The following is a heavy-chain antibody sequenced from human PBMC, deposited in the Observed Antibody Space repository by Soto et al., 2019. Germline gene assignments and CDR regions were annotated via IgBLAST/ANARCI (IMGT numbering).Heavy chain of an antibody. Sequence: PGGSLRLSCAASGFTFSSYGMHWVRQAPGKGLEWVAVIWYDGSNKYYADSVKGRFTISRDNSKNTLYLQMNSLRAEDTAVYYSERVIVATIGGYFDYLGQGTLVTVSS. J-gene: IGHJ4*02. D-gene: IGHD5-12*01. CDR3: ERVIVATIGGYFDY. CDR2: IWYDGSNK. V-gene: IGHV3-33*01. CDR1: GFTFSSYG.